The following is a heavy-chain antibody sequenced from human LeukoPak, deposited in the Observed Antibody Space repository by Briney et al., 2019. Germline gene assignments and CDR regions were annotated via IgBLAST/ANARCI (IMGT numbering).Heavy chain of an antibody. CDR3: ARGGAKRIAVAGMSFDY. Sequence: ASVKVSCKASGYTFTSYDINWVRQAPGQGLEWMGWINPNSGGTNYAQKFQGRVTMTRDTSISTAYMELSRLRSDDTAVYYCARGGAKRIAVAGMSFDYWGQGTLVTVSS. D-gene: IGHD6-19*01. J-gene: IGHJ4*02. CDR1: GYTFTSYD. CDR2: INPNSGGT. V-gene: IGHV1-2*02.